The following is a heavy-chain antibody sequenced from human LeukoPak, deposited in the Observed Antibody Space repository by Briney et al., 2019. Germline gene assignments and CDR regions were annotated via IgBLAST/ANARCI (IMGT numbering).Heavy chain of an antibody. J-gene: IGHJ4*02. CDR1: GFTFSNYW. CDR3: ARGAEGIAASDSNFDY. Sequence: GGSLRLSCAASGFTFSNYWMNWVRQAPGKGLEWVSSISTSSSYIHYADSLKGRITISRDNARKLLYLQMNSLRAEDTAVYYCARGAEGIAASDSNFDYWGQGTLVSVSS. V-gene: IGHV3-21*01. CDR2: ISTSSSYI. D-gene: IGHD6-13*01.